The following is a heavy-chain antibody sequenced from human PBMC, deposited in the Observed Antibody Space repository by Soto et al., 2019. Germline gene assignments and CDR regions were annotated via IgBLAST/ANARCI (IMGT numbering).Heavy chain of an antibody. D-gene: IGHD3-22*01. Sequence: ASVEVSFKASWGSCRVHSSIWLLQAPLQGLELMGQIVPFFKGTKYAQNFQGRVTITADDSTSTAYMDLSSLTSDDTAVYYCARDVPLNYYDSNYYYYDLDVWGKRTTVSVS. J-gene: IGHJ6*04. V-gene: IGHV1-69*13. CDR1: WGSCRVHS. CDR2: IVPFFKGT. CDR3: ARDVPLNYYDSNYYYYDLDV.